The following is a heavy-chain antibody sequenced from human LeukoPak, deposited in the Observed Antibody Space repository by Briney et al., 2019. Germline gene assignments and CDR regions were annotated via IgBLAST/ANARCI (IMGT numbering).Heavy chain of an antibody. CDR3: ATGRAYGDYPYWYFDL. CDR2: FDPEDGET. D-gene: IGHD4-17*01. Sequence: ASVKVSCKVSGYTLTELSMHWVRQAPGKGLEWMGGFDPEDGETIYAQKFQGRVTMTEDTSTDTAYMELSSLRSEDTAVYYCATGRAYGDYPYWYFDLWGRGTLVTVSS. J-gene: IGHJ2*01. CDR1: GYTLTELS. V-gene: IGHV1-24*01.